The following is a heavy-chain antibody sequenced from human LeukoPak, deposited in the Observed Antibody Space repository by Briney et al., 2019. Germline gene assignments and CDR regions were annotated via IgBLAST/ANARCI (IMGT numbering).Heavy chain of an antibody. CDR2: ISGDGGST. CDR3: AKDTGFLSGSSP. Sequence: GGSLRLSCAASGFTFDDYAMPWVRQAPGKGLEWVSLISGDGGSTYYADSVKGRFTISRDNSKNSLYLQMNSLRTEDTALYYCAKDTGFLSGSSPWGQGTMVTVSS. J-gene: IGHJ3*01. V-gene: IGHV3-43*02. D-gene: IGHD1-26*01. CDR1: GFTFDDYA.